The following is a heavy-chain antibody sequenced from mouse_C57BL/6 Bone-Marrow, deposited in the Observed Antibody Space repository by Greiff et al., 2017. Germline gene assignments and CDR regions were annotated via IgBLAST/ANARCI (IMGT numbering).Heavy chain of an antibody. D-gene: IGHD1-1*01. CDR2: IDSSDSYT. Sequence: QVQLQQPGAELVKPGASVKLSCKASGYTFTSYWMQWVKQRPGQGLEWIGEIDSSDSYTYYNQKFKGKATLTVDTASSTACMQHSSLTSEDSAVYYCAREGITTVVGNFDYWGQGTTLTVSS. V-gene: IGHV1-50*01. J-gene: IGHJ2*01. CDR3: AREGITTVVGNFDY. CDR1: GYTFTSYW.